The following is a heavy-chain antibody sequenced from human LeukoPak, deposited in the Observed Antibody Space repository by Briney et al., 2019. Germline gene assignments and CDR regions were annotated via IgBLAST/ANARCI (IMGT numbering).Heavy chain of an antibody. D-gene: IGHD5-18*01. CDR1: GGSFSGYY. CDR2: INHSGST. Sequence: SETLSLTCAVYGGSFSGYYWSWIRQPPGKGLERIGEINHSGSTNYNPSLKSRVTISVDTSKNQFSLKLSSVTAADTAVYYCARGSREEAAMVTSTTFDYWGQGTLVTVSS. V-gene: IGHV4-34*01. CDR3: ARGSREEAAMVTSTTFDY. J-gene: IGHJ4*02.